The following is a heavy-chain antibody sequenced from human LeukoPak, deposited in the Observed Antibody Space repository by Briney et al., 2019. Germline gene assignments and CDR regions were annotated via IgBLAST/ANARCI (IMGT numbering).Heavy chain of an antibody. V-gene: IGHV3-23*01. CDR1: EFTFSSYV. CDR2: ITPGGGT. Sequence: GGSLRLSCAASEFTFSSYVMAWVRQAPGKGLEWVSTITPGGGTYYADSLEGRFTIARDNSKDMVYLQMNSLKVEDTAIYYCGKEGGAWGQGTKVTVSS. CDR3: GKEGGA. J-gene: IGHJ5*02. D-gene: IGHD3-16*01.